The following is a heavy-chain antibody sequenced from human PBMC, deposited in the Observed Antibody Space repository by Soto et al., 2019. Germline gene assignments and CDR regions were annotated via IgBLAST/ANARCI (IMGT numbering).Heavy chain of an antibody. CDR2: INAGNGNT. CDR1: GYTFTSYA. Sequence: ASVKVSCKASGYTFTSYAMHWLRQAPGQRLEWMGWINAGNGNTKYSQKFQGRVTITRDTSASTAYMELSSLRSEDTAVYYCARFFRPLWFGELLGSAFDIWGQGTMVTVSS. CDR3: ARFFRPLWFGELLGSAFDI. J-gene: IGHJ3*02. V-gene: IGHV1-3*01. D-gene: IGHD3-10*01.